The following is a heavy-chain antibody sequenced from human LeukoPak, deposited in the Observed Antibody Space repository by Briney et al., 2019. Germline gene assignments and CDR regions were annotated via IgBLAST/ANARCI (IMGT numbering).Heavy chain of an antibody. CDR3: ARGITAAGTLGYFDH. CDR2: IWYDGSNE. CDR1: GFTFSTYG. V-gene: IGHV3-33*01. D-gene: IGHD6-13*01. J-gene: IGHJ4*02. Sequence: PGRSLRLSCAASGFTFSTYGVHWVRQAPGKGLEWVAVIWYDGSNEYYADSVKGRFTISRDNSKNTLYLQMDSLRDEDTAVYYCARGITAAGTLGYFDHWGQGTLVTVSS.